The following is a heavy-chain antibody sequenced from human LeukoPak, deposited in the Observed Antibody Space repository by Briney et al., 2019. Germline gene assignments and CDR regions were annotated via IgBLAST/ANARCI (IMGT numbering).Heavy chain of an antibody. CDR1: GFTFSSYS. D-gene: IGHD6-19*01. CDR3: ARSSIGRLVPLRDFDY. V-gene: IGHV3-21*01. CDR2: ISSSSSYI. Sequence: GGSLRLSCAASGFTFSSYSMNWVRQAPGKGLEWVSSISSSSSYIYYADSVKGRFTISRDNAKNSLYLHMNSLRAEDTAVYYCARSSIGRLVPLRDFDYWGQGTLVTVSS. J-gene: IGHJ4*02.